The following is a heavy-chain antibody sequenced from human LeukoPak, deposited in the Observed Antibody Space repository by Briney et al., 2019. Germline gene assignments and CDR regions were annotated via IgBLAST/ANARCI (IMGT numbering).Heavy chain of an antibody. CDR3: AKDLMNSSGQKYPYARAFDI. J-gene: IGHJ3*02. Sequence: PGGSLRLSCAASGFTFSSYAMSWVRQAPGKGLEWVSAISGSGGSTYYADSVKGRFTISRDNSENTLYLQMNSLRAEDTAVYYCAKDLMNSSGQKYPYARAFDIWGQGTMVTVSS. V-gene: IGHV3-23*01. CDR2: ISGSGGST. D-gene: IGHD6-19*01. CDR1: GFTFSSYA.